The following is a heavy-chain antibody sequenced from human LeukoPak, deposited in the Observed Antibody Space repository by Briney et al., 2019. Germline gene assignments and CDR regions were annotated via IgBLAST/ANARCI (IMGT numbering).Heavy chain of an antibody. CDR1: GGSFSGYY. CDR2: LYHSGRI. D-gene: IGHD1-26*01. J-gene: IGHJ5*02. V-gene: IGHV4-38-2*02. CDR3: AREVRSAWASFDP. Sequence: SETLSLTCAVYGGSFSGYYWAWIRQPPGKGLECIGSLYHSGRIDYNSALKSRVTISVDTSKNQFSLKLTSVTAADTAIYYCAREVRSAWASFDPWGQGTLVTVS.